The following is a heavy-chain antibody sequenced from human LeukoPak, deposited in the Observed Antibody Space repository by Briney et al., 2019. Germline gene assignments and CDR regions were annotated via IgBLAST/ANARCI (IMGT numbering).Heavy chain of an antibody. V-gene: IGHV1-18*01. J-gene: IGHJ4*02. Sequence: GASVKVSCKASGYSFSNYGLSWVRQAPGQGLEWMGWISGYNGNTNYARNLQGRVTMTTDTSTSTAFMELRSLRSDDTAVYYCARSGHRRYYYASGPDYWGQGTLVTVSS. CDR3: ARSGHRRYYYASGPDY. CDR1: GYSFSNYG. D-gene: IGHD3-10*01. CDR2: ISGYNGNT.